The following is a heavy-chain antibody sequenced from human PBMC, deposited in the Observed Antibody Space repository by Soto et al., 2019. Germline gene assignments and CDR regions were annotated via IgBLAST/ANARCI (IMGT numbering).Heavy chain of an antibody. CDR2: ISGSGGNT. J-gene: IGHJ4*02. V-gene: IGHV3-23*01. CDR1: GFPFKSYT. D-gene: IGHD1-26*01. CDR3: VRNVAGATVPYYFDF. Sequence: PGGSLRLSCAAFGFPFKSYTIYWVRQAPGKGLEWVSSISGSGGNTYYADSVKGRFTISRDNSKSTLYLQMNSLRVEDTAIYYCVRNVAGATVPYYFDFWGQGIVVTVSS.